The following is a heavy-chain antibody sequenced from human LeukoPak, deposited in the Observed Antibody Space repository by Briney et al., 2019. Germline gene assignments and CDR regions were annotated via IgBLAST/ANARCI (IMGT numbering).Heavy chain of an antibody. J-gene: IGHJ4*02. Sequence: ASVNVSFKAFGYTFTNYGITWVRQAPGQGREWMGWINPYNGNTNYAQKFQGRVTMTTDTSTSTVYMELRSLRSDDTALYYCARESGYCSGGICYLLDYWGQGTLVTVSS. CDR3: ARESGYCSGGICYLLDY. D-gene: IGHD2-15*01. V-gene: IGHV1-18*01. CDR1: GYTFTNYG. CDR2: INPYNGNT.